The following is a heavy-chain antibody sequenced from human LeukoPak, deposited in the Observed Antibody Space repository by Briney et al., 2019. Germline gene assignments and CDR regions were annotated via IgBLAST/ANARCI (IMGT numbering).Heavy chain of an antibody. CDR2: IYNGGST. CDR1: SDSISSYY. Sequence: SETLSLTCTVTSDSISSYYWSWIRQPPGKGLEWIGHIYNGGSTSYNPSLKSRVTISVDTSKNQFSLKVSSVTAADTAVYYCARGSTVTPYYFDYWGLGTLVTVSS. V-gene: IGHV4-59*01. D-gene: IGHD4-17*01. J-gene: IGHJ4*02. CDR3: ARGSTVTPYYFDY.